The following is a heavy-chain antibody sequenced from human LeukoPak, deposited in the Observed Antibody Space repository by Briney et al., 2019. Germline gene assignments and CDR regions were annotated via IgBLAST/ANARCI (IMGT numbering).Heavy chain of an antibody. CDR2: ISGSGGRI. Sequence: GGSLRPSCAASGFTFSSYSMSLVRQAPGKGLEGVSSISGSGGRIDYADSVTGRSTLSRDTSTNTLSLQMNSLTAEDTAVYYCAKNPRLEGWIYVDSWGQGILVTVSS. CDR3: AKNPRLEGWIYVDS. J-gene: IGHJ4*02. CDR1: GFTFSSYS. V-gene: IGHV3-23*01. D-gene: IGHD1-1*01.